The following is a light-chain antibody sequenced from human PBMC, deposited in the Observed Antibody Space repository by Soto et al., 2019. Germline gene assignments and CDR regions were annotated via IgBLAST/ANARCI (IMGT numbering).Light chain of an antibody. Sequence: EMGLTQSPGTLSLSPGERATLSCRASQSVSSSYVAWYQQKPVQAPRLLIYGASSRATGIPDRFSGSGSGTDCTLPISRLEPEDFAVYYCQQDGSSPPWTFGQGTKVEIK. CDR1: QSVSSSY. V-gene: IGKV3-20*01. J-gene: IGKJ1*01. CDR3: QQDGSSPPWT. CDR2: GAS.